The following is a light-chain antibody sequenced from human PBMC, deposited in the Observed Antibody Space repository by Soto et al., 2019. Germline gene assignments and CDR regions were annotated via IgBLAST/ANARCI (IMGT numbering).Light chain of an antibody. V-gene: IGKV3D-20*02. CDR2: DAS. J-gene: IGKJ4*01. Sequence: SFSQGERATLSCRASQSVSSSYLAWYQQKPGQAPRLLIYDASSRATGIPDRFSGSGFGTEFTLTISSLQPEDFATYYCQQSHSTPLPFAGGTK. CDR1: QSVSSSY. CDR3: QQSHSTPLP.